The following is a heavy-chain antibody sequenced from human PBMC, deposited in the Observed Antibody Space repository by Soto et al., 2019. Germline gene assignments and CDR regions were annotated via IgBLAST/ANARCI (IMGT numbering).Heavy chain of an antibody. D-gene: IGHD3-9*01. Sequence: PGGSLRLSCAASGFTFSSYWMSWVRQAPGKGLEWVANIKQDGSEKYYVDSVKGRFTISRDNAKNSLYLQMNSLRAEDTAVYYCARDSTGYFDWLLYYYGMDVWGQGITVTVSS. CDR3: ARDSTGYFDWLLYYYGMDV. V-gene: IGHV3-7*01. CDR2: IKQDGSEK. J-gene: IGHJ6*02. CDR1: GFTFSSYW.